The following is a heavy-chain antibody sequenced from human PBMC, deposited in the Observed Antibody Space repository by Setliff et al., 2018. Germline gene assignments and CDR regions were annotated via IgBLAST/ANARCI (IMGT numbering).Heavy chain of an antibody. CDR1: GGSIGNYY. V-gene: IGHV4-4*07. CDR2: IYTSGST. Sequence: SETLSLTCTVSGGSIGNYYWSWIRQPAGKGLEWIGRIYTSGSTNYNPSLKSRVTMSVDTSKNQFSLKLNSVTAADMAVYYCAREQWLDPPGYYYMDVWAKGTTVTVSS. CDR3: AREQWLDPPGYYYMDV. D-gene: IGHD6-19*01. J-gene: IGHJ6*03.